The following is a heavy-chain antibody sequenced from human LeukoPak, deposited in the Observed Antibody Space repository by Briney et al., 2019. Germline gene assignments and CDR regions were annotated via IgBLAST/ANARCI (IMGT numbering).Heavy chain of an antibody. CDR1: GGSISSYY. Sequence: LETLSLTCTVSGGSISSYYWSWVRQPPGKGLEWIGEIYYSGSTNYNPSLKSRVTISVDKSKNQFSLKPSSVTAADTAVYYCAREDYDDSGAWYFDLWGRGTLVTVSS. D-gene: IGHD3-3*01. J-gene: IGHJ2*01. CDR2: IYYSGST. V-gene: IGHV4-59*12. CDR3: AREDYDDSGAWYFDL.